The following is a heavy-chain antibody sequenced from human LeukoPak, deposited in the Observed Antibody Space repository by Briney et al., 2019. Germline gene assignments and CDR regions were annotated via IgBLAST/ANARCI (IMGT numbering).Heavy chain of an antibody. Sequence: GGSLRLSCAASGFTFSDYYMSWIRQAPGKGLEWVSYISSSSSTIYYADSVKGRFTISRDNAKNSLYLQMNSLRAEDTAVYYCARAAQYYYGSGSHFDYWGQGTLVTVSS. CDR3: ARAAQYYYGSGSHFDY. J-gene: IGHJ4*02. CDR1: GFTFSDYY. V-gene: IGHV3-11*04. CDR2: ISSSSSTI. D-gene: IGHD3-10*01.